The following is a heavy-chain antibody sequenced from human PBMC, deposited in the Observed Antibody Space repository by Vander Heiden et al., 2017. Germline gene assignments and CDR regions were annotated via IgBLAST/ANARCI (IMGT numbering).Heavy chain of an antibody. D-gene: IGHD6-19*01. J-gene: IGHJ4*02. Sequence: EVRLVESGGGLVQPGGSLKLSCAASGFTFSGSAMHWGRQASGKGLEWVGRIRSKANSYATAYAASVKGRFTISRDDSKNTAYLQMNSLKTEDTAVYYCLTASYSSGWYFFDYWGQGTLVTVSS. CDR1: GFTFSGSA. CDR2: IRSKANSYAT. CDR3: LTASYSSGWYFFDY. V-gene: IGHV3-73*01.